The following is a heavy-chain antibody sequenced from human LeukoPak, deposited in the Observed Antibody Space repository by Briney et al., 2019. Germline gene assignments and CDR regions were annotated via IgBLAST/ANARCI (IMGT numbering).Heavy chain of an antibody. CDR2: IWYDGSNK. Sequence: GGSLRLSCAASGFTFSSYGMHWVRQAPGKGLEWVAVIWYDGSNKYYADSVKGRFTISRDNSKNTLYLQMNSLRAEDTAVYYCARRSRAVARPEVYFDYWGQGTLVTVSP. V-gene: IGHV3-33*01. CDR1: GFTFSSYG. J-gene: IGHJ4*02. CDR3: ARRSRAVARPEVYFDY. D-gene: IGHD6-19*01.